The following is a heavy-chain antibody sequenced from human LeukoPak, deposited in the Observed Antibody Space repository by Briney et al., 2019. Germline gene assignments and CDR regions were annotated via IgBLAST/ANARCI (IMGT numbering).Heavy chain of an antibody. Sequence: ASVTVSCKASGYTFTCYYMHWVRQAPGQGLEWMGWINPNSGGTNYAQKFQGRVTMTRDTSISTAYMELSRLRSDDTAVYYCARGSYIVVVPAAIVGVFWFDPWGQGTLVTVSS. CDR2: INPNSGGT. J-gene: IGHJ5*02. D-gene: IGHD2-2*02. CDR1: GYTFTCYY. V-gene: IGHV1-2*02. CDR3: ARGSYIVVVPAAIVGVFWFDP.